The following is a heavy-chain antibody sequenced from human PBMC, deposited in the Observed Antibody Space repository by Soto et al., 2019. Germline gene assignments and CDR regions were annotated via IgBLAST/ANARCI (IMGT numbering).Heavy chain of an antibody. CDR2: IYYSGST. CDR1: GGSISSYY. D-gene: IGHD2-15*01. V-gene: IGHV4-59*01. Sequence: TSETLSLTCTVSGGSISSYYWSWILQRPGKGLEWIGYIYYSGSTDYNPSLKSRVTISVDTSKNQFSLKLSSVTAAETAVYYCARIEAAQDYYYYGMDVWGQGTTVTVSS. J-gene: IGHJ6*02. CDR3: ARIEAAQDYYYYGMDV.